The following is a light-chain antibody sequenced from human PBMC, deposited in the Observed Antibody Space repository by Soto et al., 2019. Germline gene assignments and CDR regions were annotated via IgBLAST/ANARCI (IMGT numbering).Light chain of an antibody. Sequence: QSVLTQPPSASGTPGQRVTISCSGSSSNIGSDYVYWYQQLPGTAPKLLIYSNDQRPSGVPDRFSGSKSGTSASLAITGLQAEDEADYYCQSYDSSLSGSYVFGTGTKVTVL. V-gene: IGLV1-47*02. J-gene: IGLJ1*01. CDR3: QSYDSSLSGSYV. CDR2: SND. CDR1: SSNIGSDY.